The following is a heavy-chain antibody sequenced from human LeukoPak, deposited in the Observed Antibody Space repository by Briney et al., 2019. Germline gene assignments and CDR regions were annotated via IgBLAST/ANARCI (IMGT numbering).Heavy chain of an antibody. V-gene: IGHV3-73*01. J-gene: IGHJ4*02. Sequence: PGGSLRLSCAASGFIFSGSAMHWVRQASGKGLEWVGRIRSKSNSYATAYGASVKGSFTISRDESKNTAYLQMNSLKTEDTAVYYCTRQEEPTALIDHWGQGTLVTVSS. CDR2: IRSKSNSYAT. D-gene: IGHD5-18*01. CDR3: TRQEEPTALIDH. CDR1: GFIFSGSA.